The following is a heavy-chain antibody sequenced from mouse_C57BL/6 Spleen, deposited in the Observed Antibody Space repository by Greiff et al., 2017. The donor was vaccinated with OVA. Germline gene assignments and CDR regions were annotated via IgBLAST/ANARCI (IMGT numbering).Heavy chain of an antibody. CDR1: GYTFTSYW. J-gene: IGHJ4*01. CDR3: ARYYGNAMDY. CDR2: IYPGSGST. D-gene: IGHD1-1*01. Sequence: QVQLKQPGAELVKPGASVKMSCKASGYTFTSYWITWVKPRPGQGLEWIGDIYPGSGSTNYNEKFKSKATLTVDTSSSTAYMQLSSLTSDDSAVYYCARYYGNAMDYWGQGTSVTVSS. V-gene: IGHV1-55*01.